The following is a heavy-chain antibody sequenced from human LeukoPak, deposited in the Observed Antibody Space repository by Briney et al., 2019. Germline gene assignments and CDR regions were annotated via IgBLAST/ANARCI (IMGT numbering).Heavy chain of an antibody. D-gene: IGHD3-10*01. CDR2: ISAYNGNT. Sequence: GASVKVSCKASGYTFTSYGISWVRQAPGQGLEWMGWISAYNGNTNYAQKVQGRVTMTTDTSTSTAYMEVRSLRSDDTAVYYCARDAYYYFGSGSPIRAFDIWSQGTMVTVSS. V-gene: IGHV1-18*01. CDR3: ARDAYYYFGSGSPIRAFDI. CDR1: GYTFTSYG. J-gene: IGHJ3*02.